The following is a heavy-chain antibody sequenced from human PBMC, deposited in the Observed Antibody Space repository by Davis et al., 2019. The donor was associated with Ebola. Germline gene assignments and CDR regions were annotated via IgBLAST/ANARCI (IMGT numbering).Heavy chain of an antibody. V-gene: IGHV1-46*01. Sequence: ASVQVSCKASGYTFTSYYMHWVRQAPGQGLEWMGIINPSGGSTSYAQKFQGRVTITADESTSTAYMELSSLRAEDTAVYYCARATVLRFLEWLSYYYMDVWGKGTTVTVSS. CDR1: GYTFTSYY. D-gene: IGHD3-3*01. CDR2: INPSGGST. J-gene: IGHJ6*03. CDR3: ARATVLRFLEWLSYYYMDV.